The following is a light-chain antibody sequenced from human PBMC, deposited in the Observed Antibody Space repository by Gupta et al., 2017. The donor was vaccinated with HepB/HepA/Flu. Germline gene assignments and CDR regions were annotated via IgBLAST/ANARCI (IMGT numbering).Light chain of an antibody. CDR3: QQDYHLPYT. CDR1: HDINNY. CDR2: DGS. Sequence: DIQMTQSASSPSASVGDRVTITRQASHDINNYLNWYQRRPGKAPTLLIYDGSNLATGVPARFSGSGTGTDFSFTISSLQPEDIATYYCQQDYHLPYTFGQGTKLEIK. V-gene: IGKV1-33*01. J-gene: IGKJ2*01.